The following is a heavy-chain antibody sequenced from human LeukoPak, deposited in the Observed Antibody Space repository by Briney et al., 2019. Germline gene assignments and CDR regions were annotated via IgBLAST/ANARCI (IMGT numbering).Heavy chain of an antibody. D-gene: IGHD3-22*01. CDR1: GLTFSTYA. CDR2: ISGSGGST. V-gene: IGHV3-23*01. CDR3: ARCGELTDQETDTMIVVPTGPFDP. Sequence: QPGGSLRLSCAASGLTFSTYAMNWVRQAPGKGLEWVSSISGSGGSTYYADSVKGRFTISRDNAKNSLYLQMNSLRAEDTAVYYCARCGELTDQETDTMIVVPTGPFDPWGQGTLVIVSS. J-gene: IGHJ5*02.